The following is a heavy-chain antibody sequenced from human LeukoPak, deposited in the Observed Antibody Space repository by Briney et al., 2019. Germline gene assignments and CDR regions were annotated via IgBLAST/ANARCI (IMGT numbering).Heavy chain of an antibody. CDR1: GYTFTGYY. D-gene: IGHD3-10*01. Sequence: ASVKVSCKASGYTFTGYYMHWVRQAPGQGLEWMGWISAYNGNTNYAQKLQGRVTMTTDTSTSTAYMELRSLRSDDTAVYYCARGLGGSGSYYQGHFDYWGQGTLVTVSS. V-gene: IGHV1-18*04. J-gene: IGHJ4*02. CDR3: ARGLGGSGSYYQGHFDY. CDR2: ISAYNGNT.